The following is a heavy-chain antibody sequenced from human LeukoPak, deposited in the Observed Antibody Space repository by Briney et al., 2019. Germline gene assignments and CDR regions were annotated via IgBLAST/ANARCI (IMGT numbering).Heavy chain of an antibody. CDR1: GGSISSSSYY. V-gene: IGHV4-39*01. CDR3: ARVDTAMASDY. D-gene: IGHD5-18*01. Sequence: SETLSLTCTVSGGSISSSSYYWGWIRQPPGKGLEWIGSIYYSGSAYYNPSLKSRVTISVDTSKNQFSLKLSSVTAADTAVYYCARVDTAMASDYWGQGTLVTVSS. CDR2: IYYSGSA. J-gene: IGHJ4*02.